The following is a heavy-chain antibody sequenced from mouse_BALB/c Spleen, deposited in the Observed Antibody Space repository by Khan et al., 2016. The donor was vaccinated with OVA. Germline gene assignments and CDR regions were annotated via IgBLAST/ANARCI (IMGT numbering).Heavy chain of an antibody. V-gene: IGHV2-6-1*01. Sequence: SGPCLVAPSQSLSITCTISGFPLTNYGVHWVRQPPGKGLEWLVVIWSDGSTNYNSALKSRLTITKDNSKSQVFLKMNSLQTDDTAMYFCARQPYYHYNIMDYWGQGTSVTVSS. J-gene: IGHJ4*01. CDR3: ARQPYYHYNIMDY. CDR2: IWSDGST. CDR1: GFPLTNYG. D-gene: IGHD2-10*01.